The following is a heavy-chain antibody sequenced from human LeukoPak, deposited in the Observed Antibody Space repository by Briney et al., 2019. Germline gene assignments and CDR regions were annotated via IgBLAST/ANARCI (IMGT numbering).Heavy chain of an antibody. CDR3: AREYDSSGYYYAN. V-gene: IGHV3-7*01. D-gene: IGHD3-22*01. CDR1: GFTFSSYW. J-gene: IGHJ4*02. Sequence: PGGSLRLSCAASGFTFSSYWMSWVRQPPGKGLEWVANIKQDGSEKYYVDSVKGRFTISRDNAKNSLYLQMNSLRAEDTAVYYCAREYDSSGYYYANWGQGTLVTVSS. CDR2: IKQDGSEK.